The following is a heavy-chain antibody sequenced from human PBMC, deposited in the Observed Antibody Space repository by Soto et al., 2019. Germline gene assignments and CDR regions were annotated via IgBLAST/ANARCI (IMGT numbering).Heavy chain of an antibody. CDR1: GFTFSSYA. V-gene: IGHV3-23*01. CDR2: ISGSGGST. CDR3: AKDREYSSSSKDY. Sequence: EVQLLESGGGLVQPGGSLRLSCAASGFTFSSYAMSWVRQAPGKGLEWVSAISGSGGSTYYADSVKGRFTISRDNSKNTRYLQMNSLRAEDTAVYYCAKDREYSSSSKDYWGQGTLVTVSS. J-gene: IGHJ4*02. D-gene: IGHD6-6*01.